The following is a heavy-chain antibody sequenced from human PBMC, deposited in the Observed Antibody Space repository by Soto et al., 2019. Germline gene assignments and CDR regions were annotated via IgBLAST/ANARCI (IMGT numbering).Heavy chain of an antibody. J-gene: IGHJ6*02. CDR2: IYYSGST. V-gene: IGHV4-30-4*01. CDR1: GGSISSGDYY. CDR3: ARLNGYWGSTSCHGYYGMDG. D-gene: IGHD2-2*03. Sequence: SETLSLTCTVSGGSISSGDYYWSWIRQPPGKGLEWIGYIYYSGSTYYNPSLKSRVTISVDTSKNQFSLKLSSVTAADTAVYYCARLNGYWGSTSCHGYYGMDGWGQGTTVPVSS.